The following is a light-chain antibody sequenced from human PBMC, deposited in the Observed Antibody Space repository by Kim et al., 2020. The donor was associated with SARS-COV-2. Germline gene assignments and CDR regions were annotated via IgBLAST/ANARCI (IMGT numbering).Light chain of an antibody. V-gene: IGLV3-1*01. Sequence: SYELTQPPSVSVPPGQTASITCSGDNLGDKYACWYQQKPGQSPVLVIYQDSKRPSGIPERFSGSNSGNTATLTISRPQAMDEADYYCQAWDSSTADVVFG. CDR1: NLGDKY. CDR3: QAWDSSTADVV. J-gene: IGLJ2*01. CDR2: QDS.